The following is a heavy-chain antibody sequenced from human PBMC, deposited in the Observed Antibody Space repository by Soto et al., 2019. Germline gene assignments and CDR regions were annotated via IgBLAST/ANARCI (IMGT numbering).Heavy chain of an antibody. V-gene: IGHV4-59*01. CDR3: ARDSSSSWPAGRNYYYYGMDV. Sequence: PSETLSLTCTVSGGSISTYYWSWIRQSPGKGLEWIGFISHTGSADYNPSLKNRVTISVDTSKNQFSLKLSSVTAADTAVYYCARDSSSSWPAGRNYYYYGMDVWGQGTTVTVSS. D-gene: IGHD6-13*01. J-gene: IGHJ6*02. CDR2: ISHTGSA. CDR1: GGSISTYY.